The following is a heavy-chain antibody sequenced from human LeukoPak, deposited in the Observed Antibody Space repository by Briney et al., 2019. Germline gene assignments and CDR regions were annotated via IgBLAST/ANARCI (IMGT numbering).Heavy chain of an antibody. V-gene: IGHV3-7*01. Sequence: GGSLRLSCAASGFTFSSYSMKWVRQAQGKGLEWVANIKEDGSQKYYVDSVKGRFTISRDNAKNLLYLQMNSLRAEDTALYYCARNYFDYWGQGTLVTVSS. CDR2: IKEDGSQK. CDR3: ARNYFDY. J-gene: IGHJ4*02. CDR1: GFTFSSYS.